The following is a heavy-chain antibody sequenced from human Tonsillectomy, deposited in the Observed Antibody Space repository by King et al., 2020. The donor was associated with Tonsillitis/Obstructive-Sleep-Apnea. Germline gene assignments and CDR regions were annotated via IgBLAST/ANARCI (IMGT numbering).Heavy chain of an antibody. V-gene: IGHV4-59*01. CDR1: GGSISSYY. Sequence: VQLQESGPGLVKPSETLSLTCTVSGGSISSYYWSWIRQPQGKGLEWIGYIYYSGSTNYNPSLKSRVTISVDTSKNQFPLKLSSVTAADTAVYYCARYRYTRTRYFDLWGRGTLVTVSS. J-gene: IGHJ2*01. CDR2: IYYSGST. CDR3: ARYRYTRTRYFDL. D-gene: IGHD3-16*02.